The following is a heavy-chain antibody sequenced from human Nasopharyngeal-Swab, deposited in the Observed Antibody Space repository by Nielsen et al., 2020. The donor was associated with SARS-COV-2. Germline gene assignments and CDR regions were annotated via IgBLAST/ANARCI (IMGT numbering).Heavy chain of an antibody. D-gene: IGHD5-18*01. J-gene: IGHJ4*02. V-gene: IGHV4-34*01. Sequence: GSLRLSCAVYGRSFSGYYWSWIRQPPGKGLEWIGEINHSGSTNYNPSLKSRVTISVDTSKNQFSLKLSSVTAADTAVYYCARHTANTEDWGQGTLVTVSS. CDR3: ARHTANTED. CDR2: INHSGST. CDR1: GRSFSGYY.